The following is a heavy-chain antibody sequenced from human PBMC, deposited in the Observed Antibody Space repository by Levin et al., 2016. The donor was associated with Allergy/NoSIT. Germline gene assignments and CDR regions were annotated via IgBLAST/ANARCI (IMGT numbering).Heavy chain of an antibody. CDR3: ARRTDNYYYYYMDV. V-gene: IGHV5-51*01. Sequence: VRQAPGKGLEWMGIIYPGDSHTRYSPSFQGQVTISVDESISTAYLQWSSLKASDTAMYYCARRTDNYYYYYMDVWGKGTTVTVSS. CDR2: IYPGDSHT. J-gene: IGHJ6*03.